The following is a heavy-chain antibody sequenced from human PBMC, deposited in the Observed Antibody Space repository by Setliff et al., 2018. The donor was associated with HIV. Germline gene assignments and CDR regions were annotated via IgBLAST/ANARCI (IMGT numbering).Heavy chain of an antibody. CDR3: AREASLIRTFDL. Sequence: GESLKISCAASGFNVNGHYVAWIRQAPGREMECVAIFYSSSRYYADSVEGRFTISRDTSRNTLDLQMNSLRPDDTAVYYCAREASLIRTFDLWGHGTRVTVSS. D-gene: IGHD2-21*01. V-gene: IGHV3-66*03. CDR2: FYSSSR. J-gene: IGHJ4*01. CDR1: GFNVNGHY.